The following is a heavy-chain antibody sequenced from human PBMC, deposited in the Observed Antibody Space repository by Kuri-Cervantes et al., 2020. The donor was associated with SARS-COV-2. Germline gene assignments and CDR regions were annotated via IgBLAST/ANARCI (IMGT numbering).Heavy chain of an antibody. J-gene: IGHJ4*02. D-gene: IGHD4-23*01. CDR3: ASGGPTVATLFAD. CDR2: IYSGGNT. Sequence: GESLKISCVISGFTVSTNYMTWVRQAPGKGLEWVSTIYSGGNTFYADSVKGRFTISRDNSKNTLYLQMNSLRAEDTAVYYCASGGPTVATLFADWGQGTLVTVSS. V-gene: IGHV3-53*01. CDR1: GFTVSTNY.